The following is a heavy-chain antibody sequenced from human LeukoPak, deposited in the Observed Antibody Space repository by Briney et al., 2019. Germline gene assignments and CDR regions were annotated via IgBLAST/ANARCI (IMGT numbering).Heavy chain of an antibody. J-gene: IGHJ4*02. Sequence: QPGGSLRLSCAASGFTFSSYWMHWVRQAPGKGLVWVSRINTDGSSTSYADSVKGRFTISRDNAKNTLYLQMNSLRAEDTAVYYCARGAWTAYYLDYWGQGTLVTVSS. D-gene: IGHD3/OR15-3a*01. V-gene: IGHV3-74*01. CDR2: INTDGSST. CDR1: GFTFSSYW. CDR3: ARGAWTAYYLDY.